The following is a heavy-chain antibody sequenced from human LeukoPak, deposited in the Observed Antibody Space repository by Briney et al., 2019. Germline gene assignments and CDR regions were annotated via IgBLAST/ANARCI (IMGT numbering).Heavy chain of an antibody. CDR3: ARHVVMATGRYLDY. CDR2: IYPGDSDT. CDR1: GYSFTSYW. Sequence: GESLKISCKGSGYSFTSYWIGWVREMPGKGLEGMGIIYPGDSDTRYSPSFQGQVTISADKSINTAYLQWSSLKASDTALYYCARHVVMATGRYLDYWGQGTLVTVSS. V-gene: IGHV5-51*01. J-gene: IGHJ4*02. D-gene: IGHD3-16*01.